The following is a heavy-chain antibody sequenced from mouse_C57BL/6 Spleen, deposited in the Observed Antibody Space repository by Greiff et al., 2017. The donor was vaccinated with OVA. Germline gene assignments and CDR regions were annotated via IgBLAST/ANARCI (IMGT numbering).Heavy chain of an antibody. D-gene: IGHD1-1*01. J-gene: IGHJ2*01. CDR3: ARRTTVVESYFDY. CDR1: GYAFSSYW. CDR2: IYPGDGDT. V-gene: IGHV1-80*01. Sequence: QVQLKESGAELVKPGASVKISCKASGYAFSSYWMNWVKQRPGKGLEWIGQIYPGDGDTNYNGKFKGKATLTADKSSSTAYMQLSSLTSEDSAVYFCARRTTVVESYFDYWGQGTTRTVSS.